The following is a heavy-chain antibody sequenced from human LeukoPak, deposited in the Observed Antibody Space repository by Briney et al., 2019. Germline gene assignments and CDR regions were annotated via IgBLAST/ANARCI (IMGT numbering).Heavy chain of an antibody. Sequence: GGSLRLSRAASGFTFSSYGMHWVRQAPGKGLEWVAVISYDGSNKYYADSVKGRFTISRDNSKNTLYLQMNSLRAEDTAVYYCAGGISWFYFDYWGQGTLVTVAS. CDR1: GFTFSSYG. CDR2: ISYDGSNK. J-gene: IGHJ4*02. D-gene: IGHD6-13*01. V-gene: IGHV3-30*03. CDR3: AGGISWFYFDY.